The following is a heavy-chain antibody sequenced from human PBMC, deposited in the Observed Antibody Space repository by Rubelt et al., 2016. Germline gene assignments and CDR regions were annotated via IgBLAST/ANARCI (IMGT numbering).Heavy chain of an antibody. CDR3: ARGRQPHGGMDA. CDR2: IRSAGTDI. CDR1: GFDFSKYA. J-gene: IGHJ6*02. D-gene: IGHD5-18*01. V-gene: IGHV3-64*02. Sequence: EVKLVESGEGLVQPGGSLRLSCVASGFDFSKYAMHWVRQAPGKGLEYISSIRSAGTDIHYSDSVKGRFSTSRDNSNNTLFLQMGSLKSDDTALYFCARGRQPHGGMDAWGQGTMVTVSS.